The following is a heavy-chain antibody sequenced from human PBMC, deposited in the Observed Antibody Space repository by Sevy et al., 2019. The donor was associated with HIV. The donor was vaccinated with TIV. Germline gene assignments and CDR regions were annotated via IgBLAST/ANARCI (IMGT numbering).Heavy chain of an antibody. V-gene: IGHV4-59*08. J-gene: IGHJ4*02. CDR3: AGENAWGRGYS. CDR2: IYYNGHI. D-gene: IGHD1-26*01. Sequence: SETLSLTCTVSGGSITSLYWNWIRQPPGKGLEWIANIYYNGHINYNPPLKSRVTLSLDTSKNHFSLRLSSVTATDTAMYYCAGENAWGRGYSWGQGTLVTVSS. CDR1: GGSITSLY.